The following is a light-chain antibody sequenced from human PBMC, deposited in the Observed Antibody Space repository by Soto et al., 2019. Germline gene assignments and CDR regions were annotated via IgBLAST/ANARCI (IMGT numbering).Light chain of an antibody. CDR2: DVS. J-gene: IGKJ1*01. CDR1: QSVSSHY. V-gene: IGKV3-20*01. CDR3: QQDGSAPT. Sequence: EIVLTQSPGTLSLSPGERATLSCRSSQSVSSHYLAWYQQKPDQAPRLVIYDVSGRATGIPDRFSGSGSGTVFTRTIRSLEPEDFAVYYCQQDGSAPTFGQGTKVEIK.